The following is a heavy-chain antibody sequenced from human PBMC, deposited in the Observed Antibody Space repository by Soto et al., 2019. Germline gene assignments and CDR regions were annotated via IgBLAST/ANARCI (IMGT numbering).Heavy chain of an antibody. Sequence: QVQLVESGGGVVQPGRSLRLSCAASGFTFNNYAMHWVRQAPGKGLEWVALISSDGNTKYYADSVRGRFTISRDNSKNTLYLQMSSLRAEDSALYYCAKDSPYGAAWGYYMDVWGKGTTVTVSS. V-gene: IGHV3-30*18. CDR1: GFTFNNYA. D-gene: IGHD2-21*01. CDR2: ISSDGNTK. CDR3: AKDSPYGAAWGYYMDV. J-gene: IGHJ6*03.